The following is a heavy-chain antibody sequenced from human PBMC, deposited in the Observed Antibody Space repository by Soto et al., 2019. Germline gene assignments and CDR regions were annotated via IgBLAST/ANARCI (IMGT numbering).Heavy chain of an antibody. CDR1: GFTFSSYS. CDR3: AGGSGSYYNYYYYYGMDV. Sequence: PGGSLRLSCAASGFTFSSYSMNWVRQAPGKGLEWVSSISSSSSYIYYADSVKGRFTISRDNAKNSLYLQMNSLRAEDTAVYYCAGGSGSYYNYYYYYGMDVWGQGTTVTVSS. V-gene: IGHV3-21*01. CDR2: ISSSSSYI. D-gene: IGHD3-10*01. J-gene: IGHJ6*02.